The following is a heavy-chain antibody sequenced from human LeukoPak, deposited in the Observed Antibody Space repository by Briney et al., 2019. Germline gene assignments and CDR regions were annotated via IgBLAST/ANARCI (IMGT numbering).Heavy chain of an antibody. J-gene: IGHJ4*02. V-gene: IGHV3-9*01. CDR1: GFTFDDYA. Sequence: GGSLRLSRAASGFTFDDYAMHWVRQAPGKGLEWVSGISWNSGSIGYADSVKGRFTISRDNAKNSLYLQMNSLRAEDTALYYCAKDKGPMVRGVSDYWGQGTLVTVSS. D-gene: IGHD3-10*01. CDR2: ISWNSGSI. CDR3: AKDKGPMVRGVSDY.